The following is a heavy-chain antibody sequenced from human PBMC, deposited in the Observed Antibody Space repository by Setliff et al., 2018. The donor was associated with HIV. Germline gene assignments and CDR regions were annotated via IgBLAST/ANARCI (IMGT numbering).Heavy chain of an antibody. J-gene: IGHJ6*03. CDR3: ARDGWRHVLHGNYYYYFMDV. CDR1: DYTFTNYG. Sequence: ASVKVSCKASDYTFTNYGISWVRQAPGQGLEWMGWISAYNGYTNHAQKLQGRVTMTTDTSTSTAYMELRSLRSDDTAVYYCARDGWRHVLHGNYYYYFMDVWGKGTTVTVSS. V-gene: IGHV1-18*01. D-gene: IGHD2-8*01. CDR2: ISAYNGYT.